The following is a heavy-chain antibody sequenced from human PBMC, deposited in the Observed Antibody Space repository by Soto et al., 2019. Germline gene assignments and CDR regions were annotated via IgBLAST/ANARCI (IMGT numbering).Heavy chain of an antibody. CDR1: GDTFSTYT. Sequence: QVQLVQSGAEVKKPGSSVKVSCKASGDTFSTYTVIWVRQAPGQGLEWMGRIIPMLDITNTAQSFQGRVTITADKSTSTAYLELSTLRSDDTAIYFCTLGSWSAETFDIWGQGTMVTVSS. CDR3: TLGSWSAETFDI. J-gene: IGHJ3*02. D-gene: IGHD6-13*01. V-gene: IGHV1-69*02. CDR2: IIPMLDIT.